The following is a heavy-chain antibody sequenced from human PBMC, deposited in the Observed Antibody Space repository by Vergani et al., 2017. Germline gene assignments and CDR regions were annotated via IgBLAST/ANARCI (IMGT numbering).Heavy chain of an antibody. Sequence: EVQLLESGGGLVQPGGSLRLSCAASGFTFSSYAMSWVRQAPGKGLEWVSAISGSGGSTYYADSVKGRFTISRDNSKNTLYLQMNSLRAEDTAVYYCAKSDSTNYYDSSGYYFLSGYWGQGTLVTVSS. V-gene: IGHV3-23*01. CDR3: AKSDSTNYYDSSGYYFLSGY. J-gene: IGHJ4*02. CDR1: GFTFSSYA. D-gene: IGHD3-22*01. CDR2: ISGSGGST.